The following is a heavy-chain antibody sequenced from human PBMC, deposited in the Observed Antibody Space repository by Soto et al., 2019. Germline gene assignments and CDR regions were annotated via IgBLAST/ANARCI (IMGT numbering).Heavy chain of an antibody. CDR3: AKGISSSWYGSYFDY. V-gene: IGHV3-23*01. CDR2: ISGSGGST. Sequence: GSLRLSGAASGFTFSSYAVSWVRQAPGKGLEWVSAISGSGGSTYYADSVKGRFTISRDNSKNTLYLQMNSLRAEDTAVYYCAKGISSSWYGSYFDYWGQGTLVTVSS. D-gene: IGHD6-13*01. J-gene: IGHJ4*02. CDR1: GFTFSSYA.